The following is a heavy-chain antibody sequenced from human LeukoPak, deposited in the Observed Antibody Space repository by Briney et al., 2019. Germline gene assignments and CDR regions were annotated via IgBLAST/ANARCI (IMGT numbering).Heavy chain of an antibody. V-gene: IGHV5-51*01. D-gene: IGHD5-24*01. J-gene: IGHJ4*02. CDR1: GYSFTSYW. CDR3: ARSCGDGYRDFDY. Sequence: GASLQIYCKGSGYSFTSYWIGWVRQMSGKGLEWMGIIYPGDSDSRYSPSFQGQVTISADKSISTAYLQWSSLKASDTAMYYCARSCGDGYRDFDYWGQRTLVTVSS. CDR2: IYPGDSDS.